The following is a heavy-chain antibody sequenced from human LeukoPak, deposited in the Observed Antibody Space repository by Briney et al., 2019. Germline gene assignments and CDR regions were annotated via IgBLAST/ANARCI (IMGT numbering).Heavy chain of an antibody. J-gene: IGHJ4*02. CDR1: GFTFSSYS. V-gene: IGHV3-21*01. CDR3: GRQAAPDY. D-gene: IGHD6-13*01. Sequence: PGGSLRLSCAASGFTFSSYSMNWVRQAPGEGLEWVSSISSTSSYISYADSVKGRFTISRDNAKNSLYLQMNSLRAEDTAVYYCGRQAAPDYWGQGTLVTVSS. CDR2: ISSTSSYI.